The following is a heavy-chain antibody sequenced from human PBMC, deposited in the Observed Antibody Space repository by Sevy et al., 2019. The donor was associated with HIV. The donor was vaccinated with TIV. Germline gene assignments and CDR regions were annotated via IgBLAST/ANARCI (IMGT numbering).Heavy chain of an antibody. Sequence: GGSLRLSCAVSGFMFDAYAMQWVRQSPGKGLEWVSSISWNGENMGYADFVKGRFTISRDNAKKSLYLQMNGLRVEDTALFYCVKGMDSAGKYVNFDSWGQGTLVTVSS. CDR2: ISWNGENM. D-gene: IGHD3-22*01. V-gene: IGHV3-9*01. CDR1: GFMFDAYA. CDR3: VKGMDSAGKYVNFDS. J-gene: IGHJ4*02.